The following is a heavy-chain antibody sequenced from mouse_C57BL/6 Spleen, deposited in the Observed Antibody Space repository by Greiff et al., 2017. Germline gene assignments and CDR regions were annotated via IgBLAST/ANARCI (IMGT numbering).Heavy chain of an antibody. D-gene: IGHD1-1*01. V-gene: IGHV5-6*01. CDR3: ARGPPNYYGSSYWYFDV. CDR2: ISSGGSYT. J-gene: IGHJ1*03. Sequence: EVQLVESGGDLVKPGGSLKLSCAASGFTFSSYGMSWVRQTPDKRLEWVATISSGGSYTYYPDSVKGRFTISRDNAKNTLYLQMSSLKSEDTAMYYCARGPPNYYGSSYWYFDVWGTGTTVTVSS. CDR1: GFTFSSYG.